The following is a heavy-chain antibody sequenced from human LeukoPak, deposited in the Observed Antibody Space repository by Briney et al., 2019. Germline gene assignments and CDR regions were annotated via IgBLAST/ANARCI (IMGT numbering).Heavy chain of an antibody. CDR3: TTSYPIFGVVSDAFDI. CDR1: GFTFSNAW. CDR2: IKSKTDGGTA. D-gene: IGHD3-3*01. J-gene: IGHJ3*02. Sequence: PGGSLRLSCAASGFTFSNAWMSWVRQAPGKGLEWVGRIKSKTDGGTADYAAPVKGRFTISRDDSKNTLYLQMNSLKTEDTAVYYCTTSYPIFGVVSDAFDIWGQGTMVTVSS. V-gene: IGHV3-15*01.